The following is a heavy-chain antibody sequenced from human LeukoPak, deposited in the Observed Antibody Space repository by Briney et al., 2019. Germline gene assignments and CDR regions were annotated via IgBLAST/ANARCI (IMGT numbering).Heavy chain of an antibody. CDR3: AKRAEYSSSYYFDY. V-gene: IGHV3-23*01. CDR1: GFTFSTYA. CDR2: ISGSGGST. J-gene: IGHJ4*02. Sequence: QTGGSLRLSCAASGFTFSTYAMSWVRQAPGKGLEWVSAISGSGGSTYYADSVKGRFTISRDNSKNTLYLQMNSLRAEDTAVYYCAKRAEYSSSYYFDYWGQGTLVTVSS. D-gene: IGHD6-6*01.